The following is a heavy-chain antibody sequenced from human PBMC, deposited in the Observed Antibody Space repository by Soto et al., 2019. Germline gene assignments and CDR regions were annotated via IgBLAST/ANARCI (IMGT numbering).Heavy chain of an antibody. CDR1: GYTFTSYY. CDR3: ARDRSRTGTTRYYYMDV. J-gene: IGHJ6*03. Sequence: GASVKVSCKASGYTFTSYYMHWVRQAPGQGLEWMGIINPSGGSTSYAQKFQGRVTMTRDTSTSTVYMELSSLRSEDTAVYYCARDRSRTGTTRYYYMDVWGKGTTVTVSS. V-gene: IGHV1-46*03. D-gene: IGHD1-7*01. CDR2: INPSGGST.